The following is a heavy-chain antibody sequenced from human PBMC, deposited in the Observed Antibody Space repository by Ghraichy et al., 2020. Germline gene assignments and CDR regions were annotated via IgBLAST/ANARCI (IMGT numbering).Heavy chain of an antibody. Sequence: GESLNISCSASGFTFSSYVMHWVRQAPGKGLEYVSAISSNGGSTYYADSVKGRFTISRDNSKNTLYLQMSSLRAEDTAVYYCVKSIGGDDFDYWGQGTLVTVSS. CDR3: VKSIGGDDFDY. CDR2: ISSNGGST. CDR1: GFTFSSYV. D-gene: IGHD2-21*02. J-gene: IGHJ4*02. V-gene: IGHV3-64D*06.